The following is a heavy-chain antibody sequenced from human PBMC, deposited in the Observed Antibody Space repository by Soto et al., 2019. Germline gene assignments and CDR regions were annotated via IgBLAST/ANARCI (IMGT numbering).Heavy chain of an antibody. CDR1: GITFSSYA. CDR2: ISGRGDST. D-gene: IGHD1-26*01. CDR3: ALRGSGSYFRY. Sequence: VQLLESGGGLVQPGGSLRLSCAASGITFSSYAMNWVRQAPGKGLEWVSVISGRGDSTYYADSVKGRFTISRDNSKTTLYLQMNSLRAEDTAVYYCALRGSGSYFRYWGQGTLVTVSS. J-gene: IGHJ4*02. V-gene: IGHV3-23*01.